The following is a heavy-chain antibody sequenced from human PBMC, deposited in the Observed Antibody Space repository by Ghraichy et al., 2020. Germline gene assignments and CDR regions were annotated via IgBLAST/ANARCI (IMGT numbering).Heavy chain of an antibody. Sequence: GESLNISCAASGFTFSDYAMSWVRQAPGKGLEWVSVIYKTGDTTNYADSVKGRFTISRDNSKNTLSLQMNSLRVEDTAMYYCAKSQGYVVRNWNFDLGGRGALVTVSS. CDR3: AKSQGYVVRNWNFDL. CDR2: IYKTGDTT. J-gene: IGHJ2*01. D-gene: IGHD2-15*01. V-gene: IGHV3-23*05. CDR1: GFTFSDYA.